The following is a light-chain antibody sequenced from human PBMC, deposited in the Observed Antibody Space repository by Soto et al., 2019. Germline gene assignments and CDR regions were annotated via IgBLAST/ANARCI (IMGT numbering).Light chain of an antibody. J-gene: IGLJ1*01. CDR1: SSAVGGYNY. CDR2: EVN. Sequence: SALTQPASVSGSPGQSITISCTGTSSAVGGYNYVSWYQQHPGKVPKLMIYEVNNRPSGVSNRFSGSKSGNTASLTISGLQAEDEADYYCSSYTSISAVGVFGTGTKVTVL. V-gene: IGLV2-14*01. CDR3: SSYTSISAVGV.